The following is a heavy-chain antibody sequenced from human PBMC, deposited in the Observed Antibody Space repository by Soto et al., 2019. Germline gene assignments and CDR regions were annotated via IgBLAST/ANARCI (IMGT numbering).Heavy chain of an antibody. CDR3: AGDTDDSSGYYSY. CDR2: IYSGGST. Sequence: GGSLRLSCAASGFTVSSNYMSWVRQAPGKGLEWVSVIYSGGSTYYADSVKGRFTISRDNSKNTLYLQMNSLRAEDTAVYYCAGDTDDSSGYYSYWGHGTLVTVSS. J-gene: IGHJ4*01. D-gene: IGHD3-22*01. CDR1: GFTVSSNY. V-gene: IGHV3-53*01.